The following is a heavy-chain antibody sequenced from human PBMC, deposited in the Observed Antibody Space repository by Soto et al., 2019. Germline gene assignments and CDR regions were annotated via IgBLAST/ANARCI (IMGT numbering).Heavy chain of an antibody. V-gene: IGHV4-4*02. Sequence: SETLSLTCAVSGDSISSGNWWSWVRQSPGKGLEWIGFIYYAGSTKYNPSLNSRVTISVDTSKNQFSLTLTSVTAADTAVYYCARRYCSGGCYFDYWGQGTLVTVSS. D-gene: IGHD2-15*01. CDR1: GDSISSGNW. CDR3: ARRYCSGGCYFDY. CDR2: IYYAGST. J-gene: IGHJ4*02.